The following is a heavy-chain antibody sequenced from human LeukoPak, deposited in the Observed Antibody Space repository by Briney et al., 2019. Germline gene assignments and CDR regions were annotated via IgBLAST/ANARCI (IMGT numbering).Heavy chain of an antibody. Sequence: GGSLRLSCAVSGFTFSSDWMIWVRQAPGKGLEWVANINPDGSEKNYVDSVKGRFTISRDNSKNTLYLQMNSLRAEDTAVYYCARERSYYDSSGYYPAFDIWGQGTMVTVSS. CDR1: GFTFSSDW. D-gene: IGHD3-22*01. J-gene: IGHJ3*02. V-gene: IGHV3-7*01. CDR2: INPDGSEK. CDR3: ARERSYYDSSGYYPAFDI.